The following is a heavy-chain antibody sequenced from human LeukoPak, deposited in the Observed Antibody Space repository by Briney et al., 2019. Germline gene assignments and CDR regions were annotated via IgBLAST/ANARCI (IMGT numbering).Heavy chain of an antibody. V-gene: IGHV3-23*01. J-gene: IGHJ4*02. CDR1: VFTFNSYA. D-gene: IGHD4-17*01. Sequence: GGSLRLSCAASVFTFNSYAMMWVRQAPGKGLEWVSALSGSSSSPYYADAVKGRFTISRDNSKNTRYLQMNSLRAEDTAVYYCAREDYGDYGDFDYWGQGTLVTVSS. CDR3: AREDYGDYGDFDY. CDR2: LSGSSSSP.